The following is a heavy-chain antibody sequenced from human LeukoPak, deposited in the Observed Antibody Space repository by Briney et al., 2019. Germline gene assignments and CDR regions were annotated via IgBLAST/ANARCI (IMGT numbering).Heavy chain of an antibody. CDR2: ISGSGDST. D-gene: IGHD2-21*02. CDR3: AKVKAYCGGDCYSEGSFDY. CDR1: GFTFSNYA. Sequence: PGGSLRLSCAASGFTFSNYAMNWVRQAPGKGLEWVSGISGSGDSTYYADSVKGRLTISRDNSRSTLYLQMNSLRAEDTAVYYCAKVKAYCGGDCYSEGSFDYWGQGTLVTVSS. J-gene: IGHJ4*02. V-gene: IGHV3-23*01.